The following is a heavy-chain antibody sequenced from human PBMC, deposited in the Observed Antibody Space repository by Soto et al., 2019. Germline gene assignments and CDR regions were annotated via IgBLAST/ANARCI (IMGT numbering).Heavy chain of an antibody. CDR1: GYSFTKYW. Sequence: PGGSLKISCQGSGYSFTKYWISWVRQMPGKGLEWMGRIEPSDSYINYNPSFQGHVTISADKSINTAYLQWSSLRASDTAIYYCARHYICRGGDCYYYGMDVWGQGTTVTVSS. D-gene: IGHD3-16*01. J-gene: IGHJ6*02. V-gene: IGHV5-10-1*01. CDR3: ARHYICRGGDCYYYGMDV. CDR2: IEPSDSYI.